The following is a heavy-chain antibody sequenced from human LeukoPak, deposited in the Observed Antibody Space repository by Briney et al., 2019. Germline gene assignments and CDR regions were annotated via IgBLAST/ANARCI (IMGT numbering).Heavy chain of an antibody. V-gene: IGHV3-30-3*01. CDR2: ISYDGSNK. J-gene: IGHJ3*02. D-gene: IGHD1-26*01. Sequence: GRSLRLSCAASGFTFSSYAMHWVRQAPGKGLEWVAVISYDGSNKYYADSVKGRFTISRDNSKNTLYLQMNSLRAEDTAVYYCAREDTRKYSGSYKEAFDIWGQGTMVTVSS. CDR3: AREDTRKYSGSYKEAFDI. CDR1: GFTFSSYA.